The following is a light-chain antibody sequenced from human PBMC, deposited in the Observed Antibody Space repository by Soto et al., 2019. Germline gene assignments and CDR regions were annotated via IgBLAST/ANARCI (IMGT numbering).Light chain of an antibody. J-gene: IGKJ1*01. CDR2: GAS. CDR3: LQHNTYPWT. CDR1: QGIRND. V-gene: IGKV1-17*01. Sequence: DIQMTQSPSSLSASVGDRVTITCRAGQGIRNDLIWYQQKPGKAPKRLIYGASSLQSGVPSRFSGSGSGTEFTLTISSLQPEDFATYYCLQHNTYPWTFGQGTKVEIK.